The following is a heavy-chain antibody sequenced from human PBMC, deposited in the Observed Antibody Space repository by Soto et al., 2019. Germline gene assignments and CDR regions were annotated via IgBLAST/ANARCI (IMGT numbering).Heavy chain of an antibody. CDR2: ISGSGGST. CDR3: ALDFWSGYYSPGYYYYGMDV. Sequence: LRLSCAASGFTFSSYAMSWVRQAPGKGLEWVSAISGSGGSTYYADSVKGRFTISRDNSKNTLYLQMNSLRAEDTAVYYCALDFWSGYYSPGYYYYGMDVWGQGTTVTVSS. V-gene: IGHV3-23*01. D-gene: IGHD3-3*01. CDR1: GFTFSSYA. J-gene: IGHJ6*02.